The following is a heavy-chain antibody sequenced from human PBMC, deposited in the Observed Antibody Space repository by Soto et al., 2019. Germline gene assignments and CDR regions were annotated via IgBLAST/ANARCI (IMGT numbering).Heavy chain of an antibody. CDR2: ISGSGGST. CDR3: ALDFWSGYYSPGYYYYGMDV. Sequence: LRLSCAASGFTFSSYAMSWVRQAPGKGLEWVSAISGSGGSTYYADSVKGRFTISRDNSKNTLYLQMNSLRAEDTAVYYCALDFWSGYYSPGYYYYGMDVWGQGTTVTVSS. V-gene: IGHV3-23*01. D-gene: IGHD3-3*01. CDR1: GFTFSSYA. J-gene: IGHJ6*02.